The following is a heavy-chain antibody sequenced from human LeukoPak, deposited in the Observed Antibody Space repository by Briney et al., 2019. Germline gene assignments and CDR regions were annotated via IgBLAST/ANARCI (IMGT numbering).Heavy chain of an antibody. CDR1: GGSISSYY. J-gene: IGHJ6*02. V-gene: IGHV4-59*08. D-gene: IGHD7-27*01. CDR3: ARLSNRGLNYGMDV. CDR2: IYYSGST. Sequence: PSETLSLTCTVSGGSISSYYWSWIRQPPGKGLEWIGYIYYSGSTNYNPSLKSRVTISVDTSKNQFSLKLSSVTAADTAVYYCARLSNRGLNYGMDVWGQGTPVTVSS.